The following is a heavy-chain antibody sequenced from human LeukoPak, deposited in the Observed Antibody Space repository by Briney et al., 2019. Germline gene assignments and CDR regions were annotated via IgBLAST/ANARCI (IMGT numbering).Heavy chain of an antibody. V-gene: IGHV3-21*01. D-gene: IGHD6-19*01. CDR1: GFTFSSYS. Sequence: GGSLRLSCAASGFTFSSYSMNWVRQAPGKGLEWVSSISSSSSYIYYADSVKGRFTISKDNAKNSLYLQMNSLRAEDTAVYYCARWSRSSGWHAVLYFDYWGQGTLVTVSS. CDR2: ISSSSSYI. J-gene: IGHJ4*02. CDR3: ARWSRSSGWHAVLYFDY.